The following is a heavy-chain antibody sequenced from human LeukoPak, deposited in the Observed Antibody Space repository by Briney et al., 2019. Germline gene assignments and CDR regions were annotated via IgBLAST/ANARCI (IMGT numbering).Heavy chain of an antibody. V-gene: IGHV4-59*01. J-gene: IGHJ4*02. D-gene: IGHD3-10*01. CDR3: ARESGEAGFDY. CDR2: IYYSGST. Sequence: PSETLSLTCTVSGGSISSYYWSWIRQPPGKGLEWIGYIYYSGSTNYNPSLKSRVTISVDTSKNQFSLKLSSVTAADTAVYYCARESGEAGFDYWAREPWSPSPQ. CDR1: GGSISSYY.